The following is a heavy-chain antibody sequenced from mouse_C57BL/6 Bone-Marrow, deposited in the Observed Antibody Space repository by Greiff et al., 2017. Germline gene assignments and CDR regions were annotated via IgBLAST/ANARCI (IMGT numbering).Heavy chain of an antibody. CDR1: GYTFTDYE. V-gene: IGHV1-15*01. J-gene: IGHJ3*01. CDR2: IDPETGGT. D-gene: IGHD1-1*01. CDR3: TRSGYFGSSCG. Sequence: QVQLQQSGAELVRPGASVTLSCKASGYTFTDYEMHWVKQTPVHGLEWIGAIDPETGGTAYNQKFKGKAILTADKSSSTAYMELRSLTSEDSAVYYCTRSGYFGSSCGWGQGTLVTVSA.